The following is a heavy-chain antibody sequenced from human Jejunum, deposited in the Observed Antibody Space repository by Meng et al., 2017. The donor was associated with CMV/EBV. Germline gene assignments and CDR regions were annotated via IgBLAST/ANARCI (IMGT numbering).Heavy chain of an antibody. D-gene: IGHD3-16*01. CDR2: IYYTGSR. CDR3: ATYRKGDGGRGS. V-gene: IGHV4-61*02. Sequence: QGQLQEAGPGLVKPSQTLSLTCAVSGDSVSSGNNHWSWIRQPAGKGLEWIGQIYYTGSRYYNPSLESRLTMSVDTSRNVFTLKLSSVTAADTAVYYCATYRKGDGGRGSWGQGALVTVPS. CDR1: GDSVSSGNNH. J-gene: IGHJ5*02.